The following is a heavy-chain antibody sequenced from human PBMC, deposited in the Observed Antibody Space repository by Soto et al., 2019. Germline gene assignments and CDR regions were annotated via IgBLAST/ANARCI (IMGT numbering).Heavy chain of an antibody. CDR3: ARDLFDDFWSGYPF. Sequence: GGSLRLSCAASGFTFSSYWMSWVRQAPGKGLEWVANIKQDGSEKYYVDSVKGRFTISRDNAKNSLYLQMNSLRAEDTAVYYCARDLFDDFWSGYPFWGQGTLVTVSS. V-gene: IGHV3-7*01. D-gene: IGHD3-3*01. CDR1: GFTFSSYW. CDR2: IKQDGSEK. J-gene: IGHJ4*02.